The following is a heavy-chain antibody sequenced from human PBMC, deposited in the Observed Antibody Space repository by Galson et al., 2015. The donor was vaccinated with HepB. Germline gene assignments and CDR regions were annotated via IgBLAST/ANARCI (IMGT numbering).Heavy chain of an antibody. D-gene: IGHD3-3*01. J-gene: IGHJ4*02. CDR3: TTDRWYDFWSGYPGFDY. CDR1: GFTFSNAW. Sequence: SLRLSCAASGFTFSNAWMSWVRQAPGKGLEWVGRIKSKTDGGTTDYAAPVKGRFTISRDDSKNTLYLQMNSLKTEDTAVYYCTTDRWYDFWSGYPGFDYWGQGTLVTVSS. CDR2: IKSKTDGGTT. V-gene: IGHV3-15*01.